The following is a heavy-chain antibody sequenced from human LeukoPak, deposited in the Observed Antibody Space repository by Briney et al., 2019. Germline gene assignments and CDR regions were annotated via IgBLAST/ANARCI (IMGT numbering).Heavy chain of an antibody. Sequence: SVKVACKASGGTFSSYAISWVRQAPGQGLEWMGRIIPIFGIANYAQKFQGRVTITADKSTSTAYMELSSLRSEDTAVYYCARDEADYGGNSGGYYFDYWGQGTLVTVSS. CDR2: IIPIFGIA. J-gene: IGHJ4*02. V-gene: IGHV1-69*04. CDR3: ARDEADYGGNSGGYYFDY. CDR1: GGTFSSYA. D-gene: IGHD4-23*01.